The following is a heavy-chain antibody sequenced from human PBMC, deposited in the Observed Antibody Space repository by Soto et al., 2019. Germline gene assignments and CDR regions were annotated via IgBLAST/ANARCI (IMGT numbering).Heavy chain of an antibody. CDR1: GFTVSSNY. D-gene: IGHD5-18*01. CDR2: IYSDGTT. V-gene: IGHV3-66*01. J-gene: IGHJ4*02. Sequence: GGSLRLSCAASGFTVSSNYMSWVRQAPGKGLEWVSVIYSDGTTHYADSVKGRFTISRDNSKNTLYLQMYSLRADDTAVYYCARDRYSYGEFDYWGQGTLVTVSS. CDR3: ARDRYSYGEFDY.